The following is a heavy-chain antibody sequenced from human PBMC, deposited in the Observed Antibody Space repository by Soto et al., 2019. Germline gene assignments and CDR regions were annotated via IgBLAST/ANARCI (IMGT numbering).Heavy chain of an antibody. CDR1: GDSINSDKYY. J-gene: IGHJ4*02. V-gene: IGHV4-39*01. Sequence: SETLSLTCSVSGDSINSDKYYWGWIRQPPGKGLEWIGSIYFRGNTHYNPSLQTRVTISLDKSKSQFSLELNSVTAADSAVYFCARLEGLATISYYFDFWGQGALVTVSS. CDR2: IYFRGNT. D-gene: IGHD3-9*01. CDR3: ARLEGLATISYYFDF.